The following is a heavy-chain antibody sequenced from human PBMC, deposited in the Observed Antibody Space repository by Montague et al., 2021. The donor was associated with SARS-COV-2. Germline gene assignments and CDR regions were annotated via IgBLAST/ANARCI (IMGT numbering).Heavy chain of an antibody. V-gene: IGHV4-34*01. Sequence: SETLSLTCTVYDGSFSDYSWTWIRQPPGKVLEWIGEINHRGSTNYNPSLRRRVTISVDTSKNQFSLKMTSVTAADTAVYYCARGRQHINMVVVVVTGGEYYFDXWGQGTLVAVSS. CDR2: INHRGST. J-gene: IGHJ4*02. CDR1: DGSFSDYS. D-gene: IGHD3-22*01. CDR3: ARGRQHINMVVVVVTGGEYYFDX.